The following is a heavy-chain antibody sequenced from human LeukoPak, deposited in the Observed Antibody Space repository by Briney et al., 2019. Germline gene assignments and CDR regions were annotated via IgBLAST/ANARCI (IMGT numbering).Heavy chain of an antibody. D-gene: IGHD1-26*01. CDR1: GFTFSSYS. J-gene: IGHJ4*02. CDR3: AKGGGSYYYTHLDY. V-gene: IGHV3-30*18. CDR2: ISYDGSNK. Sequence: PGGSLRLSCAASGFTFSSYSMHWVRQAPGKGLEWVAVISYDGSNKYYADSVEGRFTISRDNSKNTLCLQMNIRRAEDTAVYYCAKGGGSYYYTHLDYWGQGTLVTVSS.